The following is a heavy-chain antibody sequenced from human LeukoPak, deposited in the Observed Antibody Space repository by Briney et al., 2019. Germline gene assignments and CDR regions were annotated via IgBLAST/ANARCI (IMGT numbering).Heavy chain of an antibody. CDR2: IYYSGST. V-gene: IGHV4-59*01. CDR3: AREPCGGDCYSGYFDY. D-gene: IGHD2-21*02. Sequence: VKPSETLSLTRTVSGGSISSYYWSWIRQPPGKGLEWIGYIYYSGSTNYNPSLKSRVTISVDTSKNQFSLKLSSVTAADTAVYYCAREPCGGDCYSGYFDYWGQGTLVTVSS. J-gene: IGHJ4*02. CDR1: GGSISSYY.